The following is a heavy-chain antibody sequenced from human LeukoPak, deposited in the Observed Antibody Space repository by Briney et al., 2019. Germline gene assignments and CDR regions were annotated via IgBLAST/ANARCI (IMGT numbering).Heavy chain of an antibody. CDR2: IITEGGGGTT. D-gene: IGHD3-22*01. J-gene: IGHJ4*02. Sequence: PGGSLRLSCTVSGLIYSDAWMSWVRQAPGKGLEWVGRIITEGGGGTTDYAAPVKGRFTISRDDSKNTLYLQMNSLESEDTAVYYCAHVERSSGFYLGSWGQGTLVTVSS. V-gene: IGHV3-15*01. CDR3: AHVERSSGFYLGS. CDR1: GLIYSDAW.